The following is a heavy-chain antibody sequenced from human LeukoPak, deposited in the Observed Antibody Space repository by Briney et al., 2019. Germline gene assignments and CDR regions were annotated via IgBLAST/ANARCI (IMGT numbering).Heavy chain of an antibody. CDR2: IHYSGSA. CDR1: GGSISSGDYY. J-gene: IGHJ4*02. CDR3: ARDGGAAAGDSEPYYFDY. V-gene: IGHV4-30-4*08. Sequence: PSETLSLTCTVSGGSISSGDYYWNWIRQPPGKGLEWIGYIHYSGSAYYNPSLKSRVTMSVDTSKNQFFLKLNSVTAADTAVYYCARDGGAAAGDSEPYYFDYWGQGTLVTVSS. D-gene: IGHD6-13*01.